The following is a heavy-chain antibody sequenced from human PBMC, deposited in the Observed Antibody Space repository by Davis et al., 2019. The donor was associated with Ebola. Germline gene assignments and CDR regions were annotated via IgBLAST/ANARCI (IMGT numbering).Heavy chain of an antibody. J-gene: IGHJ4*02. V-gene: IGHV3-48*02. CDR3: VRDYLFAFDS. CDR1: GFTFTSYS. D-gene: IGHD3-10*02. CDR2: INTKGDAR. Sequence: PGGSLRLSCVTSGFTFTSYSFNWIRQTPGKGLEWIAHINTKGDARVYADTVRGRFTISRDDAANSLSLQMDSIKHEDTAVYYCVRDYLFAFDSWGQGTPVTVSS.